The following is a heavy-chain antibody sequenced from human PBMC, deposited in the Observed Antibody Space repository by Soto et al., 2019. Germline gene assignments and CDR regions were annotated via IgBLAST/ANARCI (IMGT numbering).Heavy chain of an antibody. CDR2: IYYSGST. V-gene: IGHV4-59*01. CDR1: GGSISSYY. CDR3: ARVMAWGPCYFDY. J-gene: IGHJ4*02. Sequence: TLSLTCTVSGGSISSYYWSWIRQPPGKGLEWIGYIYYSGSTNYNPSPKSRVTISVDTSKNQFSLKLSSVTAADTAVYYCARVMAWGPCYFDYWGQGTLVTVSS. D-gene: IGHD3-10*01.